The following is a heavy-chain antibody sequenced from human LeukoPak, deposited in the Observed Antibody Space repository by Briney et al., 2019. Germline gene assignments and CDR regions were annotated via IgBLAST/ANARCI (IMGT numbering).Heavy chain of an antibody. Sequence: PSETLSLTCTVSGGSISSSSYYWGWIRQPPGKGLEWIGSIYYSGSTYYNPSLKSRVTISVDTSKNQFSLKLSSVTAADTAVYYCARSGAVGFIAALPPGDVWGQGTTVTVSS. V-gene: IGHV4-39*07. D-gene: IGHD6-13*01. CDR2: IYYSGST. CDR3: ARSGAVGFIAALPPGDV. CDR1: GGSISSSSYY. J-gene: IGHJ6*02.